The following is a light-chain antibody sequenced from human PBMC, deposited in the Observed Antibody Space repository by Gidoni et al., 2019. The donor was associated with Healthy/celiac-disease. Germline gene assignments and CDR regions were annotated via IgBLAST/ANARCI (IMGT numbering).Light chain of an antibody. CDR1: QSLLHSNGYNY. CDR3: MQALQTPYT. CDR2: LGS. Sequence: IVLTHSPPSLPVTPGERASISCRSSQSLLHSNGYNYLDWYLQKPGQSPQVLIYLGSNRASGVPDRFSGSGSGTDFTLKISRVEAEDVGVYYCMQALQTPYTFGQGTKLEIK. J-gene: IGKJ2*01. V-gene: IGKV2-28*01.